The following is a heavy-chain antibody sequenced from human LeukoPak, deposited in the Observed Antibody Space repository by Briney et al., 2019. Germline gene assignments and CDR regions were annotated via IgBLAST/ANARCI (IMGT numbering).Heavy chain of an antibody. Sequence: GGSLRLSCAGSRFTFSTYGMHWVRQAPGKGLEWVAFISYDGSNKYSGDSVKGRFTISRDNSKNTLYLQMNSLRAEDTAVYYCAGFPGFLSDSDAFDIWGQGTMVTVSS. D-gene: IGHD2/OR15-2a*01. J-gene: IGHJ3*02. CDR3: AGFPGFLSDSDAFDI. CDR2: ISYDGSNK. CDR1: RFTFSTYG. V-gene: IGHV3-30*03.